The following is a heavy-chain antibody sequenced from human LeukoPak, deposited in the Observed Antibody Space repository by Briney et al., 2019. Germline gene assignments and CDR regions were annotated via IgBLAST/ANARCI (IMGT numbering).Heavy chain of an antibody. V-gene: IGHV1-2*02. CDR3: ARSDIVVVPAAISRGYYYMDV. D-gene: IGHD2-2*01. CDR1: GYTFTGYY. Sequence: ASVKASCKASGYTFTGYYMHWVRQAPGQGLEWMGWINPNSGGTNYAQKFQGRVTMTRDTSISTAYMELSRLRSDDTAVYYCARSDIVVVPAAISRGYYYMDVWGKGTTVTVSS. J-gene: IGHJ6*03. CDR2: INPNSGGT.